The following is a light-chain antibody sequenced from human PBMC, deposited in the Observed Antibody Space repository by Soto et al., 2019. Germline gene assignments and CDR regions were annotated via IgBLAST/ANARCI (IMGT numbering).Light chain of an antibody. V-gene: IGKV3-15*01. CDR3: QQYNNWPPT. CDR2: GAS. Sequence: DIVLTQSPGTLSLSPGERATLSCRASQSVTSKLAWYQQKPGQAPRLLISGASTRATDIPARFSGSGSGTEFTLIISSLQSEDFAVYYCQQYNNWPPTFGQGTKVDIK. J-gene: IGKJ1*01. CDR1: QSVTSK.